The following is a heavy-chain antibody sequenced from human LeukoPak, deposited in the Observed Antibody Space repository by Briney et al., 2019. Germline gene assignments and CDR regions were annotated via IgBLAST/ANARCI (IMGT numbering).Heavy chain of an antibody. J-gene: IGHJ4*02. D-gene: IGHD1-26*01. CDR1: GFTFSNFW. CDR3: ARARGVGATLVDY. Sequence: TGESLRLSCTASGFTFSNFWMGWVRQAPGKGLEWVSGSIGSGGSAFYADSVKGRFSISRDTSKNTLFLHMNNLRAGDTAVYYCARARGVGATLVDYWGQGTLVTVSS. CDR2: SIGSGGSA. V-gene: IGHV3-23*01.